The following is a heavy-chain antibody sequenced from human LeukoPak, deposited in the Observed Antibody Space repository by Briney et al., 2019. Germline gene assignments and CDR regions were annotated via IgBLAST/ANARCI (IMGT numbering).Heavy chain of an antibody. D-gene: IGHD3-22*01. CDR3: ARGPHYYDSSGYYTIDY. CDR1: GFTFSSYG. J-gene: IGHJ4*02. Sequence: GGSLRLSCAASGFTFSSYGMHWVRQAPGKGLEWVAFIRYDGSNKYYADSVKGRFTISRDNSKNTLYLQMNSLRAEDTAVYYCARGPHYYDSSGYYTIDYWGQGTLVTVSS. V-gene: IGHV3-30*02. CDR2: IRYDGSNK.